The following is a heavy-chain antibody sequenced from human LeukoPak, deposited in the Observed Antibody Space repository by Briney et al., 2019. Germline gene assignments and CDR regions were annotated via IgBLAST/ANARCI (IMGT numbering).Heavy chain of an antibody. CDR1: GGSISSGGYY. V-gene: IGHV4-31*03. CDR2: IYYSGST. J-gene: IGHJ6*02. Sequence: TLSLTCTVSGGSISSGGYYWSWIRQHPGKGLEWIGYIYYSGSTYYNPSLRSRVTISVDTSKNQFSLKLSSVTAADTAVYYCASYDFWSGYYGMDVWGQGTTVTVSS. D-gene: IGHD3-3*01. CDR3: ASYDFWSGYYGMDV.